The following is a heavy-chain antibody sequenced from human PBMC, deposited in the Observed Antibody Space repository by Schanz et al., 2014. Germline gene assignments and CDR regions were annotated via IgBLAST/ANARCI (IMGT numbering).Heavy chain of an antibody. V-gene: IGHV3-30*04. CDR1: GFTFNDYA. Sequence: QVQLVESGGGVVQPGRSLKLSCAASGFTFNDYAMHWVRQAPGKGLEWVAVISYEGSKKYYPDSVQGRFTISRDNAKNSLYLQMNSLRAEDTAVYFCARDEGRDGYNLAFDVWGQGTLVTVSS. J-gene: IGHJ3*01. CDR2: ISYEGSKK. CDR3: ARDEGRDGYNLAFDV. D-gene: IGHD5-12*01.